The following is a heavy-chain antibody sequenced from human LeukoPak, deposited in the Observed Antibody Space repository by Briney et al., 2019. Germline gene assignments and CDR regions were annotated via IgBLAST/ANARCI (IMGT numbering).Heavy chain of an antibody. CDR3: AREGIPDILTGYASDF. J-gene: IGHJ4*02. Sequence: SETLSLTCTVSGGSISSGSYYWSWIRQPAGRGLEWTGRIYTSGSTSYNPSLKSRLTISVDTSKNQFSLELPSGTAAGTTVHYRAREGIPDILTGYASDFWGQGTLVTVSS. V-gene: IGHV4-61*02. D-gene: IGHD3-9*01. CDR1: GGSISSGSYY. CDR2: IYTSGST.